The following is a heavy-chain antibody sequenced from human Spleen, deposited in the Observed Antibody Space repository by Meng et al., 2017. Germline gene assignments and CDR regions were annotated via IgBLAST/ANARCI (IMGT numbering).Heavy chain of an antibody. V-gene: IGHV4-59*01. D-gene: IGHD7-27*01. Sequence: ETLSLTCTVSGGSISTFYWSWIRQPPGKGLEWIGFIYYSGRTNYNPSLKSRVTISVDTSRNQFSLKLSSVTAADTAVYHCARGGANWGSHWYFDLWGRGTVVTVSS. CDR1: GGSISTFY. CDR3: ARGGANWGSHWYFDL. J-gene: IGHJ2*01. CDR2: IYYSGRT.